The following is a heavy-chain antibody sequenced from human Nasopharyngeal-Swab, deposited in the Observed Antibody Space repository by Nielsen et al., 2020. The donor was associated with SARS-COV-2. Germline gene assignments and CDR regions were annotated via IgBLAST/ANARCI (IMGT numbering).Heavy chain of an antibody. V-gene: IGHV3-48*04. D-gene: IGHD5-12*01. J-gene: IGHJ4*02. CDR3: ARERGGGYGDY. Sequence: SLKISCATSGFTFSPYTLTWVRQATGKGLQWISYITSGNSVQYADSVRGRFTISRDNAKNSLYLQMNSLTAEDTAVYYCARERGGGYGDYWGQGTLVTVSS. CDR1: GFTFSPYT. CDR2: ITSGNSV.